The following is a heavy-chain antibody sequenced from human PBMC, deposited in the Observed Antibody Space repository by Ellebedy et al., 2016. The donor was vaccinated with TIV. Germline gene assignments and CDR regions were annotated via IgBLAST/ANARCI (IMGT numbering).Heavy chain of an antibody. CDR1: GGSFTSYY. CDR2: IDHRGTT. CDR3: ARSGTYARSSLFDY. Sequence: MPSETLSLTCAVYGGSFTSYYWSWIRQSSGKGLEWFGEIDHRGTTTYNPSLESRVIISVDTSKNQFSLKVRSVTAADTGIYYCARSGTYARSSLFDYWGQGNLVTVSS. J-gene: IGHJ4*02. D-gene: IGHD1-26*01. V-gene: IGHV4-34*01.